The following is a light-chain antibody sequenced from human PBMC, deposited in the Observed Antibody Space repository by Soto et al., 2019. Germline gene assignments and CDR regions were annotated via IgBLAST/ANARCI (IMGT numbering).Light chain of an antibody. J-gene: IGKJ2*01. Sequence: EIVLTQSPGTLSLSSGERATLSCRASQSVSSSYLAWYQQKPGQAPRLLVYATSSRATGIPDRFSGSGSGTDFTLTISRLEPEDFAVYYCQQYGSSSFTFGQGTKLKIK. V-gene: IGKV3-20*01. CDR1: QSVSSSY. CDR3: QQYGSSSFT. CDR2: ATS.